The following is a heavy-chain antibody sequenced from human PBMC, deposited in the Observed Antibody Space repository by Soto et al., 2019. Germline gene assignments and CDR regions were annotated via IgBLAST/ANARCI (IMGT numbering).Heavy chain of an antibody. Sequence: ASVKVSCKASGYTSTSYVMHWVRQAPGQGLEWMGWISAYNGNTNYAQKLQGRVTMTTDTSTSTAYMELRSLRSDDTAVYYCARDLTLNYWGQGTLVTVSS. CDR1: GYTSTSYV. D-gene: IGHD2-21*02. CDR2: ISAYNGNT. V-gene: IGHV1-18*01. J-gene: IGHJ4*02. CDR3: ARDLTLNY.